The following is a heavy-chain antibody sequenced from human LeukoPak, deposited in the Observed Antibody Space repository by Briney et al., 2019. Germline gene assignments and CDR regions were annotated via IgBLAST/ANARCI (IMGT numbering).Heavy chain of an antibody. D-gene: IGHD1-1*01. CDR3: AREERESGGWDV. Sequence: GGSLRLSCAASGFTFSSYSMNWVRQALGKGLEWVSYISRSSTTIYYADSVKGRFTISRDNAKNSLYLQMNSLRVEDTAVYYCAREERESGGWDVWGQGTTVTVSS. V-gene: IGHV3-48*01. CDR2: ISRSSTTI. CDR1: GFTFSSYS. J-gene: IGHJ6*02.